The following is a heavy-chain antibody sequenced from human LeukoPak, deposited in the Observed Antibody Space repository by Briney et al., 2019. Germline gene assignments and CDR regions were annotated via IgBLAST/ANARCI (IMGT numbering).Heavy chain of an antibody. CDR2: ISAYNGNT. D-gene: IGHD3-3*01. CDR3: ARDLLWGLRFLEWPTTFDY. V-gene: IGHV1-18*01. Sequence: EASVKVSCKASGYTFTSYGISWVRQAPGQGLEWMGWISAYNGNTNYAQKLQGRVTMTTDTSTSTAYMELRSLRSDDTAVYYCARDLLWGLRFLEWPTTFDYWGQGTLVTVSS. CDR1: GYTFTSYG. J-gene: IGHJ4*02.